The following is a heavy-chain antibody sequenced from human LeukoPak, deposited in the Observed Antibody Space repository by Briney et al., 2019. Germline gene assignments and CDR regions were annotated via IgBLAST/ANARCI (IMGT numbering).Heavy chain of an antibody. CDR2: IFYSGST. CDR1: SGSISTSNYY. CDR3: ARVPKLVSYSSSWYWFDP. D-gene: IGHD6-13*01. Sequence: PSETLSLTCTVSSGSISTSNYYWGWVRQPPGKALEWIGSIFYSGSTYYSPSLKSRVTISVDTSKNQFSLKLSSVTAADTAVYYCARVPKLVSYSSSWYWFDPWGQGTLVTVSS. J-gene: IGHJ5*02. V-gene: IGHV4-39*07.